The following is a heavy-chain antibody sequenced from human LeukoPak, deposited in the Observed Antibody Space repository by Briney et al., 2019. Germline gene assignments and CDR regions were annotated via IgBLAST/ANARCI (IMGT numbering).Heavy chain of an antibody. CDR2: ISSSSSYI. CDR1: GFTFSSYS. Sequence: GGSLRLSCAASGFTFSSYSMNWVRQAPVKGLEWVSSISSSSSYIYYADSVKGRFTISRDNAKNSLYLQMNSLRAEDTAVYYCAREARTGDRPLGRTYGMDVWGQGTTVTVSS. D-gene: IGHD7-27*01. CDR3: AREARTGDRPLGRTYGMDV. J-gene: IGHJ6*02. V-gene: IGHV3-21*01.